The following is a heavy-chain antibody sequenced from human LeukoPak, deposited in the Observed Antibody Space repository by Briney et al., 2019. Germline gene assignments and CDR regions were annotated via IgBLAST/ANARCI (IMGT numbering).Heavy chain of an antibody. V-gene: IGHV3-30*18. CDR1: GFTFSSYG. J-gene: IGHJ4*02. D-gene: IGHD4-17*01. Sequence: GGSLRLSCAASGFTFSSYGMHWVRQAPGKGLEWVAVISYDGSNKYYADSVKGRSTISRDNSKNTLYLQMNSLRAEDTAVYYCAKDSRPFATVTTLDFDYWGQGTLVTVSS. CDR3: AKDSRPFATVTTLDFDY. CDR2: ISYDGSNK.